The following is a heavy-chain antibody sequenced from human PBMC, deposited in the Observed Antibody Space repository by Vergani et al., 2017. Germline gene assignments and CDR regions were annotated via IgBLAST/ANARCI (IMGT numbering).Heavy chain of an antibody. J-gene: IGHJ5*02. CDR1: GFTFSHYS. Sequence: EVQMVESGGGLVKPGGSLRLSCVASGFTFSHYSMNWVRQAPGKGLEWVSGISWNSGSIGYADSVKGRFTISRDNAKNSLYLQMNSLRAEDTALYYCAKGYCSSTSCPSGWFDPWGQGTLVTVSS. D-gene: IGHD2-2*01. CDR2: ISWNSGSI. V-gene: IGHV3-9*01. CDR3: AKGYCSSTSCPSGWFDP.